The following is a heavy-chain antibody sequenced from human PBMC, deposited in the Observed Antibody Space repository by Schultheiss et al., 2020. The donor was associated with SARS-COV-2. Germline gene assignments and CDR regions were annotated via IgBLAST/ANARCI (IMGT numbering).Heavy chain of an antibody. CDR1: GGSVSSGSYS. Sequence: SETLSLTCTVSGGSVSSGSYSWNWIRQPPGKGLEWIGYIYYSGSTNYNPSLKSRVTISVDTSKNQFSLKLSSVTAADTAVYYCARATTVTTFFYDYYGMDVWGQGTTVTVSS. V-gene: IGHV4-61*01. CDR2: IYYSGST. CDR3: ARATTVTTFFYDYYGMDV. D-gene: IGHD4-11*01. J-gene: IGHJ6*02.